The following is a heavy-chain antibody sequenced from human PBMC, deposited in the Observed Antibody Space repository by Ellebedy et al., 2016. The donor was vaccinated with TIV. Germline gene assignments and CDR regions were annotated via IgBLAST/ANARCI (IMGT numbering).Heavy chain of an antibody. Sequence: MPSETLSLTCAVYGGSFSDYYWSWIRQPPGKGLEWIGEINRSGSTNYNPSLKSRVTISVDTSKNQFSLKLSSVTAADTAVYYCARHPDSSNWYMVWWFDPWGQGTLVTVSS. CDR3: ARHPDSSNWYMVWWFDP. CDR1: GGSFSDYY. CDR2: INRSGST. D-gene: IGHD6-13*01. J-gene: IGHJ5*02. V-gene: IGHV4-34*01.